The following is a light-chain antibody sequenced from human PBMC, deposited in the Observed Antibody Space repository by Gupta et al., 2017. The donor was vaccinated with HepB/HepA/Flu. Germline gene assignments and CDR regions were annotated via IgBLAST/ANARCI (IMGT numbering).Light chain of an antibody. J-gene: IGKJ1*01. CDR2: WTA. Sequence: DHVITQSPDSLAVSLGGRATINCKSSQSVLYSSNKNNYLTWYQQKPGQPPNLLINWTATRESGVPDRLCSSGSGTEFSPPIISRQADEVAVYYCQQYYSSPPWTFGQGTKVEIK. V-gene: IGKV4-1*01. CDR3: QQYYSSPPWT. CDR1: QSVLYSSNKNNY.